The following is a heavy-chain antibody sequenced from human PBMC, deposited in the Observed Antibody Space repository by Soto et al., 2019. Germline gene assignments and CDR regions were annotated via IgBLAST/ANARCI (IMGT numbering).Heavy chain of an antibody. CDR1: GYTFKNYG. CDR2: ISAYNGYT. Sequence: QDHLVQSGGEVKKPGASAKVSCKASGYTFKNYGINWVRQAPGRGLEWVASISAYNGYTSYAQHLEGRVTVTTETLTNTAYMELRSLRPDDTAVYFCVLGGLETGYYRDMDYWGQGTLVSVSS. V-gene: IGHV1-18*04. D-gene: IGHD3-9*01. CDR3: VLGGLETGYYRDMDY. J-gene: IGHJ4*02.